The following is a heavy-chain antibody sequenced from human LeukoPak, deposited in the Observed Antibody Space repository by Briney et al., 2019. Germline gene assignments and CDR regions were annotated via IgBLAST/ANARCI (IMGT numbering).Heavy chain of an antibody. V-gene: IGHV3-21*01. CDR1: GFTFSSYS. Sequence: GGSLRLSCAASGFTFSSYSMNWVRQAPGKGLEWVSSISSSSSYIYYADSVKGRFTISRDNAKNSLYLQMDSLRAEDTAVYYCARGTATILGRYYFDYWGQGTLVTVSS. J-gene: IGHJ4*02. CDR3: ARGTATILGRYYFDY. CDR2: ISSSSSYI. D-gene: IGHD5-12*01.